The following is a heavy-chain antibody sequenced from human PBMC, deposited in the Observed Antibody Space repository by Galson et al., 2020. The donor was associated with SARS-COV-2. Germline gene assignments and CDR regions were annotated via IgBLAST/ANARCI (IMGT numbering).Heavy chain of an antibody. CDR3: ARGGYSGYDFFHDY. J-gene: IGHJ4*02. CDR1: GFTFSSYW. CDR2: IKQDGSEK. D-gene: IGHD5-12*01. V-gene: IGHV3-7*03. Sequence: GGSLRLSCAASGFTFSSYWMSWVRQAPGTGLEWVANIKQDGSEKYYVDSVKGRFTISRDNAKNSLYLQMNSLRAEDTAVYYCARGGYSGYDFFHDYWGQGTRVTFSS.